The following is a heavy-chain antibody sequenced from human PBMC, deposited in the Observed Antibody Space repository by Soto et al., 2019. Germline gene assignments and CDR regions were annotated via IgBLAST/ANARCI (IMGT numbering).Heavy chain of an antibody. Sequence: QLVESGGGVVQPGRSLRLSCAASGFTVSLYCMHWVRQAPGKGLAWVAVTAYDGSNKYYADSVKGRFTTSRDNAKNTLYLAMNSLRAEDTAVYYCAKDSGYSGYDVYDYYYGMAVWGQGTTVTVSS. CDR3: AKDSGYSGYDVYDYYYGMAV. CDR2: TAYDGSNK. D-gene: IGHD5-12*01. V-gene: IGHV3-30*18. CDR1: GFTVSLYC. J-gene: IGHJ6*02.